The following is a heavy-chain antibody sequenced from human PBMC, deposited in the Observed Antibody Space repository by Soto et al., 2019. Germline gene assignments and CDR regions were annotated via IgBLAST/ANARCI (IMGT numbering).Heavy chain of an antibody. Sequence: QVTLKESGPVLVKPTETLTLTCTVSGFSLSNARMGVSWIRQPPGKALEWLAHIFSNDERSYSTSLKSRLTISRDTTKSQVVLTMTNMDPVDTATYYCPRIRAVAGTASGFDPWGQGTLVTVSS. D-gene: IGHD6-19*01. V-gene: IGHV2-26*01. CDR3: PRIRAVAGTASGFDP. CDR2: IFSNDER. J-gene: IGHJ5*02. CDR1: GFSLSNARMG.